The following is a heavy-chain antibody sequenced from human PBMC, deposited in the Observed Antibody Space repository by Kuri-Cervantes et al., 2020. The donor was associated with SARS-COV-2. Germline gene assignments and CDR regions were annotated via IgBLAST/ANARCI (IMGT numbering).Heavy chain of an antibody. CDR2: IRYDGSNK. CDR1: GFTFSSYG. Sequence: GESLKISCAASGFTFSSYGMHWVRQAPGKGLEWVAFIRYDGSNKYYADSVKDRFTISRDNSKNTLYLQMNSLRAEDTAVYYCANDRAAVAVELAPFDYWGQGTLVTVSS. CDR3: ANDRAAVAVELAPFDY. J-gene: IGHJ4*02. V-gene: IGHV3-30*02. D-gene: IGHD6-19*01.